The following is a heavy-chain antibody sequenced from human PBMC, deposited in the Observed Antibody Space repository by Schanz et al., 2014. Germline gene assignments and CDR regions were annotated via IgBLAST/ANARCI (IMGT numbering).Heavy chain of an antibody. CDR3: ARDPNSVNEIDY. D-gene: IGHD5-12*01. Sequence: EVQLVESGGGLVKPGDSLRLSCAASGFTFSSYTMKWVRQAPGKGLEWVSSISSTSTYLYYADSVNGRFTISRDNGQNSLYLQMNSLRVEDTAVYYCARDPNSVNEIDYWGQGTMVTVSS. J-gene: IGHJ3*01. CDR1: GFTFSSYT. CDR2: ISSTSTYL. V-gene: IGHV3-21*04.